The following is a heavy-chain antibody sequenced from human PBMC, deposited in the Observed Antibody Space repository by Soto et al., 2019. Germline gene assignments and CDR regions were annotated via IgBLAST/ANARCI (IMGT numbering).Heavy chain of an antibody. V-gene: IGHV5-10-1*03. Sequence: EVQLVQSGAEVKKPGESLRISCEGSGYSFTTYWIIWVRQMPGKGLEWMGMIDPRDSYTNYSPSFQGHVTVSVDVSISTAFLQWGSLKPSDSAMYYCARAYIPSPAPPDHWGQGTLVTVSS. CDR2: IDPRDSYT. CDR3: ARAYIPSPAPPDH. CDR1: GYSFTTYW. D-gene: IGHD2-21*01. J-gene: IGHJ4*02.